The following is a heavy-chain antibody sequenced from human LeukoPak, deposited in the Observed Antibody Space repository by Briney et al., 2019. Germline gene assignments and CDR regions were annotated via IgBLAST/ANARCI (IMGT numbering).Heavy chain of an antibody. CDR2: IYYSGST. D-gene: IGHD6-13*01. V-gene: IGHV4-59*01. J-gene: IGHJ5*01. CDR1: GDSISSYY. CDR3: ARDRAGYSSSWYDS. Sequence: PSETLSLTCTVSGDSISSYYWSWIRQPPGKGLEWIGYIYYSGSTNYNPSLKSRVTISVDTSKNQFSVKLSSATAADTAVYYCARDRAGYSSSWYDSWGQGTLVTVSS.